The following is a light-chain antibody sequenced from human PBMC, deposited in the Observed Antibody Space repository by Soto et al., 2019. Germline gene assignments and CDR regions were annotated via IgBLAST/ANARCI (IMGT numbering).Light chain of an antibody. CDR2: EAS. CDR1: QSVSSY. Sequence: EIVLTQSPATLSLSPGERATLSCRASQSVSSYLAWYQQKPGQAPRLLIYEASNRATGIPARFSGSGSGAEFTLTISSLQSEDVAVYYCQHYNDWPITFGGGTKVDIK. V-gene: IGKV3-11*01. CDR3: QHYNDWPIT. J-gene: IGKJ4*01.